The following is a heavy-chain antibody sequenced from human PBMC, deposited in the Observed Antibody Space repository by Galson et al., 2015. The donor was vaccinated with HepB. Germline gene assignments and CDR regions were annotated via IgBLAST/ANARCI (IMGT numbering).Heavy chain of an antibody. V-gene: IGHV3-30*18. D-gene: IGHD3-16*01. CDR2: ISYDGSNK. CDR1: GLTLSSYG. CDR3: AKDQYGGILDY. J-gene: IGHJ4*02. Sequence: SLRLSCAASGLTLSSYGMHWVRQAPGKGLEWVAVISYDGSNKYYADSVKGRFTISRDNSKNTLYLQMNSLRAEDTAVYYCAKDQYGGILDYWGQGTLVTVSS.